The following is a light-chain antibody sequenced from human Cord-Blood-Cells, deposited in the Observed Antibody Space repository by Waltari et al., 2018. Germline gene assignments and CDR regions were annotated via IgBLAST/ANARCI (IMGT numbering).Light chain of an antibody. CDR2: EVS. J-gene: IGLJ3*02. CDR1: SSDVGGYNY. Sequence: QSALTQPASVSGSPGQSITISCTGTSSDVGGYNYVSWYQQNPGKAPKLMIYEVSNRPSGVSKRCSGSKSGHTASLTISWLQAEDEAYYYCSSYTSSSTLGFGGGTKLTVL. CDR3: SSYTSSSTLG. V-gene: IGLV2-14*01.